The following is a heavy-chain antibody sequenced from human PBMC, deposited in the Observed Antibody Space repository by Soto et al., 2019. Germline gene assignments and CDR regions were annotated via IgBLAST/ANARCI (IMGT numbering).Heavy chain of an antibody. V-gene: IGHV3-30-3*01. CDR3: ARDNYYGSGSYRNPYYYYGMDV. J-gene: IGHJ6*02. Sequence: QVQLVESGGGVVQPGRSLRLSCAASGFTFSSYAMHWVRQAPGKGLEGVAVISYDGSNKYYADSVKGRFTISRDNSKNTLYLQMNSLRAEDTAVYYCARDNYYGSGSYRNPYYYYGMDVWGQGTTVTVSS. D-gene: IGHD3-10*01. CDR2: ISYDGSNK. CDR1: GFTFSSYA.